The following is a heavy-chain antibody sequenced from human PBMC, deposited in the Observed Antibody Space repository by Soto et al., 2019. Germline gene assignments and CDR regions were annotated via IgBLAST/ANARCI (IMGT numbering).Heavy chain of an antibody. Sequence: EVQLVESGGGLVQRGGSLRLSCAASGFPLATYWMSWVRQAPGKGLEWVANIKPDGSEKTSLDSVKVRFTISRDDAENSLLLQLTSLRAEATGVYYCARVAYRWNGKDYWSRGTLVTVSS. CDR1: GFPLATYW. J-gene: IGHJ4*02. V-gene: IGHV3-7*04. D-gene: IGHD1-1*01. CDR3: ARVAYRWNGKDY. CDR2: IKPDGSEK.